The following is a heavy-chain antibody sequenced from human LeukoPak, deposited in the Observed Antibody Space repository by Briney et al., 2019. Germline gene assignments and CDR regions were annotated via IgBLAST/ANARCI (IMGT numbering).Heavy chain of an antibody. CDR1: GGSISSYN. Sequence: SETLSLTCTVSGGSISSYNWSWVRQPQGKGMEWVGYIYYSGSTNYNPTLKSRVTISVDTYTNKFSLNLSSLTAADTAVYYFARLAQSRTSDFFYWGQGSLVTVSS. CDR3: ARLAQSRTSDFFY. J-gene: IGHJ4*02. V-gene: IGHV4-59*08. D-gene: IGHD3-10*01. CDR2: IYYSGST.